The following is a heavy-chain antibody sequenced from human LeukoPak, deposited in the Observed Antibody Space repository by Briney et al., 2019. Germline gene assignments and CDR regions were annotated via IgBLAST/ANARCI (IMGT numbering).Heavy chain of an antibody. D-gene: IGHD3-9*01. Sequence: SVKVSCKASGGTFSSYAISWVRQAPGQGLEWMGGIIPIFGTANYAQKFQGRVTITTDESTSTAYMELSSLRSEDTAVYYCAAAYYDILTGYEANWFDPWGQGTLVTVSS. CDR2: IIPIFGTA. V-gene: IGHV1-69*05. J-gene: IGHJ5*02. CDR3: AAAYYDILTGYEANWFDP. CDR1: GGTFSSYA.